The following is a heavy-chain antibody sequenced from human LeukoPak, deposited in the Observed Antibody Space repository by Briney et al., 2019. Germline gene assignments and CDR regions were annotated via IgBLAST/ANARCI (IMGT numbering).Heavy chain of an antibody. D-gene: IGHD2-21*01. CDR2: IYYSGST. CDR1: GGSISSSSYY. Sequence: PSETLSLTCTVSGGSISSSSYYWGWIRQPPGKGLERIGSIYYSGSTYYNPSLQSRVTISVDTSKNQFSLKLSSVTAADTAVYYCAGQLPLGAFDICGQGTMVTVSS. J-gene: IGHJ3*02. CDR3: AGQLPLGAFDI. V-gene: IGHV4-39*01.